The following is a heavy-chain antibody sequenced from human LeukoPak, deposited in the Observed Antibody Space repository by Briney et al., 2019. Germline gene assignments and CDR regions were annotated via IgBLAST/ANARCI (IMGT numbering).Heavy chain of an antibody. CDR2: IQYRGAT. CDR3: ARGYGSSWDWFDP. D-gene: IGHD6-13*01. V-gene: IGHV4-59*01. CDR1: GGSFSGYY. J-gene: IGHJ5*02. Sequence: SETLSLTCAVYGGSFSGYYWSWIRQSPGTGLEWIGYIQYRGATKYNPSLKSRVTISIDTSENTFSLKLYSVTAADTAMYYCARGYGSSWDWFDPWGQGTLVTVSS.